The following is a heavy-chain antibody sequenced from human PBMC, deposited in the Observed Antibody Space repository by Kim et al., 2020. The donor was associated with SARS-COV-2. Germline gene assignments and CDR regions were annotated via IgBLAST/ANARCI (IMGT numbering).Heavy chain of an antibody. D-gene: IGHD3-3*02. J-gene: IGHJ3*02. CDR1: GGSISSYY. Sequence: SETLSLTCTVSGGSISSYYWSWIRQPPGKGLEWIGYIYYSGSTNYNPSLKSRVTISVDTSKNQFSLKLSSVTAADTAVYYCARVGDVLGLFDIWGQGTMVTVSS. V-gene: IGHV4-59*01. CDR3: ARVGDVLGLFDI. CDR2: IYYSGST.